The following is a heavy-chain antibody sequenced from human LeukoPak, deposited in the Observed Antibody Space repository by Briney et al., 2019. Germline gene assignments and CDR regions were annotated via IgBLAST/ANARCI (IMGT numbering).Heavy chain of an antibody. D-gene: IGHD6-13*01. V-gene: IGHV3-7*01. CDR2: MKNDGSEN. CDR1: GFTFSSYW. CDR3: AGDIEAAGLFLDY. Sequence: QPGGSLRLSCAASGFTFSSYWMSWVRQAPGKGLEWVANMKNDGSENYYVDSVEGRFTISRDNANNSLYLQMNRLRAEDTAVYYCAGDIEAAGLFLDYWGQGTLVPVSS. J-gene: IGHJ4*02.